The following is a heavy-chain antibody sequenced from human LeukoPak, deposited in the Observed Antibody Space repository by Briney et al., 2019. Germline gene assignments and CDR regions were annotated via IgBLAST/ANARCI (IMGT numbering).Heavy chain of an antibody. V-gene: IGHV4-39*07. CDR2: INHSGST. Sequence: SETLSLTCTVSSGSISSSSYYWSWIRQPPGKGLEWIGEINHSGSTNYNPSLKSRVTISVDTSKNQFSLKLSSVTAADTAVYYCARGKRYCSSTSCSEGTVFDYWGQGTLVTVSS. J-gene: IGHJ4*02. D-gene: IGHD2-2*01. CDR3: ARGKRYCSSTSCSEGTVFDY. CDR1: SGSISSSSYY.